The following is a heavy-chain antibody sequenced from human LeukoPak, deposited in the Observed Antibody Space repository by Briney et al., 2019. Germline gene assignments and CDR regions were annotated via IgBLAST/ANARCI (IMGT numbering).Heavy chain of an antibody. CDR2: ISAYNGNT. CDR3: ARDCGMVVVPAARSGWFDP. J-gene: IGHJ5*02. CDR1: GYTFTSYG. Sequence: ASVKVSCKASGYTFTSYGISWVRQAPGQGLEWMGWISAYNGNTNYAQKLQGRVTMTTDTSTSTAYMELRSLRSDDTAVYYCARDCGMVVVPAARSGWFDPWGQGTLVTVSS. V-gene: IGHV1-18*01. D-gene: IGHD2-2*01.